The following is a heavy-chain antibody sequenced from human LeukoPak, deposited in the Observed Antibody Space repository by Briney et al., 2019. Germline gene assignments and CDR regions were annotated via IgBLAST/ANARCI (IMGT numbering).Heavy chain of an antibody. CDR3: AKSPGIVVAGTHLGY. CDR2: ITGSGGST. CDR1: GFTFSSYA. D-gene: IGHD6-19*01. J-gene: IGHJ4*02. Sequence: GGSLRLSCAASGFTFSSYAMSWVRQAPGKGLEWVSAITGSGGSTYYADSVKGRFTISRDNSKNTLYLQMNSLRAEDTAIYYCAKSPGIVVAGTHLGYWGQGTLVTVSS. V-gene: IGHV3-23*01.